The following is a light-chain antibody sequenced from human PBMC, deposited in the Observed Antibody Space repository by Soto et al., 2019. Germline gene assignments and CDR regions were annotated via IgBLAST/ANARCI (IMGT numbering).Light chain of an antibody. CDR3: QQLMSYPIT. CDR2: EAS. J-gene: IGKJ5*01. V-gene: IGKV1-5*03. Sequence: IRMTQSPSSLSASTGDRVTITCRASQNINSWLAWYQQKPGKAPKLLIYEASSLEKGVPARFGGSGSGTEFTLTISSLQPDDFATYYCQQLMSYPITFGQGTRLEIK. CDR1: QNINSW.